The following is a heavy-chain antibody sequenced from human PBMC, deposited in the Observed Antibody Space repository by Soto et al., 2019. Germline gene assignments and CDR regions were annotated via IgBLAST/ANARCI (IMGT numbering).Heavy chain of an antibody. CDR3: AGEVGPTTAGAFDF. Sequence: QVQLVESGGGVVQPGRSLRLSCAVSGFTFSSYTMHWVRQAPGKGLEWVAVILYDGNSEYYAHSVKGRFTISRDNSKNTLYLQMNSLRAEDTSVYYCAGEVGPTTAGAFDFWGQGTMVTVSS. J-gene: IGHJ3*01. D-gene: IGHD1-26*01. CDR2: ILYDGNSE. CDR1: GFTFSSYT. V-gene: IGHV3-30-3*01.